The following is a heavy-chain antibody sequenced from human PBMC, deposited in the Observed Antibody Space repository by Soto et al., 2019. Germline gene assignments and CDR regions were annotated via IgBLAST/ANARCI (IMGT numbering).Heavy chain of an antibody. CDR1: GFTFSSYA. J-gene: IGHJ3*02. CDR3: APPLGYSYGYVVQDDAFDI. D-gene: IGHD5-18*01. V-gene: IGHV3-23*01. Sequence: GGSLRLSCAASGFTFSSYAMSWVRQAPGKGLEWVSAISGSGGSTYYADSVKGRFTISRDNSKNTLYLQMNSLRAEDTAVYYCAPPLGYSYGYVVQDDAFDIWGQGTMVTVSS. CDR2: ISGSGGST.